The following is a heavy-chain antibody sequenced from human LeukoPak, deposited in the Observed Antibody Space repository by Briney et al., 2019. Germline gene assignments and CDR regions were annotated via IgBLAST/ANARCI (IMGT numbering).Heavy chain of an antibody. Sequence: GEPLNISCKGYGFSGYWIAGARQMPGKGLDWMAIIYPDDSNTRYNPSFQCQVTISADKSINTAYLQWSSLKASDTAMYYCARFGGPNLQHNWFDLWGQGTLVTVSS. D-gene: IGHD1-1*01. CDR1: GFSGYW. CDR2: IYPDDSNT. CDR3: ARFGGPNLQHNWFDL. V-gene: IGHV5-51*01. J-gene: IGHJ5*02.